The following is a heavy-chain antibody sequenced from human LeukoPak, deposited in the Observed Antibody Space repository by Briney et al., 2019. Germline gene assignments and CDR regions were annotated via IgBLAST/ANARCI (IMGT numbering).Heavy chain of an antibody. D-gene: IGHD2-2*01. CDR2: IYYSGTT. Sequence: PSETLSLTCTVSGGSISSSHYYWGWIRQPPGKGLEWIGTIYYSGTTYYNPSLESRVTISEDTSKNQFSLTLRSVTAADTAVYYCARVNYQPDFYYYYYMDVWGKGTTVTVSS. CDR1: GGSISSSHYY. J-gene: IGHJ6*03. V-gene: IGHV4-39*01. CDR3: ARVNYQPDFYYYYYMDV.